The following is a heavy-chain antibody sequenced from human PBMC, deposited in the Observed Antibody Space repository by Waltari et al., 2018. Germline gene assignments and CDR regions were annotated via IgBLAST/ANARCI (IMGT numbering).Heavy chain of an antibody. CDR1: GFTFSSHW. J-gene: IGHJ4*02. CDR2: IKQDGSEK. V-gene: IGHV3-7*01. D-gene: IGHD4-17*01. Sequence: EVQLVESGGGLVQQGGSLRLSCAASGFTFSSHWMSWVRQAPGKGLEWVANIKQDGSEKYYVDSVEGRFTISRDNAKTSLSLQMNSLRADDTAVYYCARGTYTVTTKGYFDYWGQGTLVTVSS. CDR3: ARGTYTVTTKGYFDY.